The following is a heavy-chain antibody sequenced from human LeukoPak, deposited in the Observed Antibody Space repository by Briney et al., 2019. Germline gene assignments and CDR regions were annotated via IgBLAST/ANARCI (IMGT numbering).Heavy chain of an antibody. CDR1: GFTFSSYS. J-gene: IGHJ4*02. CDR3: ARGRDKGYYYGSGSYVDY. D-gene: IGHD3-10*01. V-gene: IGHV3-21*04. Sequence: GGSLRLSCAASGFTFSSYSMNWVRQAPGKGLEWVSSISSSSSYIYYADSMKGRFTISRDNAKNSLYLQMNSLRAEDTAVYYCARGRDKGYYYGSGSYVDYWGQGTLVTVSS. CDR2: ISSSSSYI.